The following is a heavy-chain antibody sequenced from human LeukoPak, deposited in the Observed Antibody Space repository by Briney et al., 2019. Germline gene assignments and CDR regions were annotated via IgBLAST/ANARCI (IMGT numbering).Heavy chain of an antibody. CDR3: ARGSKDSTWPGGYFDL. V-gene: IGHV4-59*01. CDR1: GGSISSFY. D-gene: IGHD6-13*01. J-gene: IGHJ2*01. Sequence: KPSETLSLTCTVSGGSISSFYWSWVRQTPGEGLECIGYIYSSERTNYNPSLKSRVTMSVDTSNNQFSLKLNSATAADTAVYYGARGSKDSTWPGGYFDLWGRGTLVTVSS. CDR2: IYSSERT.